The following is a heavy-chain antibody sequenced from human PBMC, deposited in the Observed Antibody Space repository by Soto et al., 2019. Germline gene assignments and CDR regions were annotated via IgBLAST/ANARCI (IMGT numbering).Heavy chain of an antibody. CDR1: GGSIRSYY. D-gene: IGHD2-21*02. CDR2: LYNSGST. V-gene: IGHV4-59*01. Sequence: QVRLQESGPGLVKPSETLSLTCTVSGGSIRSYYWSWIRQAPGKGLEWIGYLYNSGSTVYNPSLRRRSTIAVDTSKNQFSLKLNSVTAADTAVYYCARDLWGYCGTDCYPLDVWGQGTTVTVSS. J-gene: IGHJ6*02. CDR3: ARDLWGYCGTDCYPLDV.